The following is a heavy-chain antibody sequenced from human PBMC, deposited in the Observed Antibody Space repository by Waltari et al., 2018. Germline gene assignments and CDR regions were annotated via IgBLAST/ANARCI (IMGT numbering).Heavy chain of an antibody. D-gene: IGHD3-22*01. CDR1: GDYFTSRTYY. Sequence: QVHLQQSGPGLVKPSQTLSLTCTVSGDYFTSRTYYWSWIRQPAGKGLEWIGRIQISGSTNYHPPLKSRVTMSGDTSKNQFSLKLTSVTAADTAVYYCARESYYDTSGYPDYWGQGTRVTVSS. V-gene: IGHV4-61*02. J-gene: IGHJ4*02. CDR2: IQISGST. CDR3: ARESYYDTSGYPDY.